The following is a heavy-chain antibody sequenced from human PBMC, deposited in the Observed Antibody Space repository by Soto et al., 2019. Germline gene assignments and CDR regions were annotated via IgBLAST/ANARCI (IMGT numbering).Heavy chain of an antibody. J-gene: IGHJ4*02. CDR3: ARDLTPGVVDH. Sequence: VSCKASGYTFTSYGISWVRQAPGQGLEWMGWISAYNGNTKYAQKLQGRVTMTTDTSTSTAYMELRSLRSDDTAVYYCARDLTPGVVDHWGQGTLVTVSS. V-gene: IGHV1-18*01. D-gene: IGHD3-22*01. CDR1: GYTFTSYG. CDR2: ISAYNGNT.